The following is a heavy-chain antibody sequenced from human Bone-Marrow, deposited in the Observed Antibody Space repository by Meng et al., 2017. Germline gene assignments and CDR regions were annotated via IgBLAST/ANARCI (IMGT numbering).Heavy chain of an antibody. CDR2: INPKSGDT. V-gene: IGHV1-2*06. Sequence: QVERVQSGAEVKKPGASVKVSCKASGYTFPDYWLHWVRRAPGQGLEWMGRINPKSGDTHYAQRFQGRVTMTGDTSISTAYMELSGLRSDDTAMYYCARDEDISAAGKLFGDYWGQGTPVTVSS. J-gene: IGHJ4*02. D-gene: IGHD6-13*01. CDR3: ARDEDISAAGKLFGDY. CDR1: GYTFPDYW.